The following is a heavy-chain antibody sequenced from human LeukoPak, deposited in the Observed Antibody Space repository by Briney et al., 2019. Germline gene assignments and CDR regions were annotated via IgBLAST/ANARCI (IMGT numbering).Heavy chain of an antibody. J-gene: IGHJ4*02. Sequence: GGSLRLSCAASGFTFTNYALHWVRQAPGKGLEWVAVISYDGTNNYYADSVKGRFTISRDNSKNTLSLQMNSLRAEDTALYYCARGFVLGAAKNYFDYWGQGALVTVSS. CDR2: ISYDGTNN. D-gene: IGHD2-21*02. CDR1: GFTFTNYA. CDR3: ARGFVLGAAKNYFDY. V-gene: IGHV3-30-3*01.